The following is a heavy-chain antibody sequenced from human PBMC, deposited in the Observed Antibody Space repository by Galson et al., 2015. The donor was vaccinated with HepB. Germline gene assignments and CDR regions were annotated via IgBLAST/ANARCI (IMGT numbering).Heavy chain of an antibody. CDR1: GYTFDSYG. Sequence: QSGAEVKKPGASVKVSCKTSGYTFDSYGVSWVRQAPGQGLEWMGWISGYSGDTYYAEKFRGRITMTTDASTNTAYMELRSLRSDDAALYYCARDLIVVEADGDKQSPGYFDHWGQGSLVTVSS. D-gene: IGHD2-2*01. J-gene: IGHJ4*02. V-gene: IGHV1-18*04. CDR3: ARDLIVVEADGDKQSPGYFDH. CDR2: ISGYSGDT.